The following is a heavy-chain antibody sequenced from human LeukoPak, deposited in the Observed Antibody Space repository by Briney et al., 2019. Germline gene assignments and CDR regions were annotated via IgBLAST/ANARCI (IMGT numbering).Heavy chain of an antibody. CDR2: ISAGGVST. J-gene: IGHJ5*02. V-gene: IGHV3-23*01. Sequence: GGSLRHSCAASGGTFSSYAMSWVRQAPGKGLEWVSAISAGGVSTYYADSVKGRFTISRDNSKNTLYLQMNSLRAEDTAVYYCAKGAGTDRTWGQGTLVTVSS. CDR3: AKGAGTDRT. CDR1: GGTFSSYA.